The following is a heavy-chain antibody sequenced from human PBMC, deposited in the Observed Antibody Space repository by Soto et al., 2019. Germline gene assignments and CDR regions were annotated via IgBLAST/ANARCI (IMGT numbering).Heavy chain of an antibody. J-gene: IGHJ4*02. CDR2: IYPGDSDT. CDR3: ARLLAHCGGDCFRFDY. Sequence: PGESLKISCKGSGYSFTSYWIGWVRQMPGKGLEWMGIIYPGDSDTRYSPSFQGQVTISADKSISTAYLQWSSLKASDTAMYYCARLLAHCGGDCFRFDYWGQGTLVTVS. V-gene: IGHV5-51*01. CDR1: GYSFTSYW. D-gene: IGHD2-21*02.